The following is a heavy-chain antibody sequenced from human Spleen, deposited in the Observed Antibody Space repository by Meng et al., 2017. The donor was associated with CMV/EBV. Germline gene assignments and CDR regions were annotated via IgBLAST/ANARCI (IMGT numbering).Heavy chain of an antibody. CDR3: AKDISAGSSWFDSLSVSAFDL. Sequence: GESLKISCAASGFTFSSYAMHWVRQAPGKGLEWVAVISYDGSNKYYADSVKGRFTISRDNSKNTLYLQMNSLRAEDTAVYYCAKDISAGSSWFDSLSVSAFDLWGQGTMVTVSS. J-gene: IGHJ3*01. CDR2: ISYDGSNK. V-gene: IGHV3-30*04. D-gene: IGHD6-13*01. CDR1: GFTFSSYA.